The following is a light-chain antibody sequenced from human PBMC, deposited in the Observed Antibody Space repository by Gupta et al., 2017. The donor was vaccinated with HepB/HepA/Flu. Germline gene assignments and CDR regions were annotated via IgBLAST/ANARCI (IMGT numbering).Light chain of an antibody. CDR2: DAS. CDR3: QQYNDWPPWT. J-gene: IGKJ1*01. CDR1: QSVNSN. Sequence: ETVMTQSPGTLSVSPGERATLSCRASQSVNSNLAWYQQKPGQAPTLLIYDASTRATGIPARFSGGGSGAEFTLTISSLQSEDFAIYYCQQYNDWPPWTFGQGTKVEIK. V-gene: IGKV3-15*01.